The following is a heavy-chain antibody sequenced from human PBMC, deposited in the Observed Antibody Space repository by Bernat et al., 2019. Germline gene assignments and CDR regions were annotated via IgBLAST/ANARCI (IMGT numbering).Heavy chain of an antibody. Sequence: EVQLVESGGGLVKPGGSLRLSCAASGFTFSSYSMNWVRQAPGKGLEWVSSISSSSSYIYYAESEKGRFTNTREKAENSVYMQMSSLRAEDRAVYYCARRVAGGLDPCYYYYGMDGWGQGTTVTVSS. CDR2: ISSSSSYI. CDR3: ARRVAGGLDPCYYYYGMDG. V-gene: IGHV3-21*01. D-gene: IGHD2-15*01. J-gene: IGHJ6*02. CDR1: GFTFSSYS.